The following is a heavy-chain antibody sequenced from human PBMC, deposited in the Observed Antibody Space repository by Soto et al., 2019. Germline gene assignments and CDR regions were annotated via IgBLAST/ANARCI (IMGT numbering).Heavy chain of an antibody. Sequence: ESGPTLVNPTQTLTLTCSFSGFSLSTRGMCVSWIRQPPGKALEWLTLIDWDGDKYYSTSLKTRLTISRDTSKNQVILTMTNMDPVDTATYFCARTQFYYHTSNYFGPAYFDFWGRGTLVTVSS. J-gene: IGHJ2*01. CDR1: GFSLSTRGMC. V-gene: IGHV2-70*01. CDR2: IDWDGDK. D-gene: IGHD3-22*01. CDR3: ARTQFYYHTSNYFGPAYFDF.